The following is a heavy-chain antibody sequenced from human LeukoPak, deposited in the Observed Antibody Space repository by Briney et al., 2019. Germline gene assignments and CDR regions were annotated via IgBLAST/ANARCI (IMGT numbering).Heavy chain of an antibody. D-gene: IGHD3-3*01. CDR3: VRHNTDLSDFDF. V-gene: IGHV4-39*01. J-gene: IGHJ4*02. CDR1: GDSISSSNYY. CDR2: IYSSGTT. Sequence: PSETLPLTCNVSGDSISSSNYYWAWIRQPPGKGLEWIGNIYSSGTTRFSPSLRSRLTMSADNSKNQLFLKMISVTAADTAVYYCVRHNTDLSDFDFWGQGTLVTVSS.